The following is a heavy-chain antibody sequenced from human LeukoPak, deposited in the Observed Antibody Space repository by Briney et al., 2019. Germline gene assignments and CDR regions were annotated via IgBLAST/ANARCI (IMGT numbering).Heavy chain of an antibody. J-gene: IGHJ3*02. V-gene: IGHV1-69*01. CDR1: GGTFSSYA. Sequence: GASVKVSCKASGGTFSSYAISWVRQAPGQGLEWMGGIIPIFGTANYAQKFQGRVTITADESTSTAYMELSSLRSEDTAVYYCARVTPLFGALTDAFDIRGQGTMVTVSS. CDR3: ARVTPLFGALTDAFDI. CDR2: IIPIFGTA. D-gene: IGHD3-3*01.